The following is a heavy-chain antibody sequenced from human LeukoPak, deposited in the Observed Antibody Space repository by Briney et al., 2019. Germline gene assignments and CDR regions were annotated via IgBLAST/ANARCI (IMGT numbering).Heavy chain of an antibody. V-gene: IGHV3-7*01. J-gene: IGHJ4*02. CDR1: GFTFSSYS. CDR3: AREGKRSSGYYRTFDY. CDR2: IKQDGSEK. Sequence: PGGSLRLSCAASGFTFSSYSMSWVRQAPGKGLEWVANIKQDGSEKYYVDSVKGRFTISRDNAKNSLYLQMNSLRAEDTAVYYCAREGKRSSGYYRTFDYWGQGTLVTVSS. D-gene: IGHD3-22*01.